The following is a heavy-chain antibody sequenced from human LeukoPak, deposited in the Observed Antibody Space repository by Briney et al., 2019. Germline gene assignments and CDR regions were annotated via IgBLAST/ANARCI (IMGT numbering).Heavy chain of an antibody. CDR3: ARDHSTVTTWVDY. CDR1: GFTFSTYE. V-gene: IGHV3-48*03. CDR2: ISNSGTTI. D-gene: IGHD4-17*01. Sequence: GGSLRLSCAASGFTFSTYEMSWVRQAPGKGLEWISYISNSGTTIYYADSVKGRFTISRDNAKNSLYLQMNSLRAEDTAVYYCARDHSTVTTWVDYWGQGTLVTVSS. J-gene: IGHJ4*02.